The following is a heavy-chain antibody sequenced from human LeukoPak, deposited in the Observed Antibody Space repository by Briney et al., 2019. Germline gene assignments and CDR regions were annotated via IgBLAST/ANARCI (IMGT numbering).Heavy chain of an antibody. Sequence: GGSLRLSCAASGFTFSSYGMHWVRQAPGKGLEWVAFIRYDGSNKYYADSVKGRFTISRDNSKNTLYLQMNSLRAEDTAVYYCAKDAPPPDYYDSSGYIDYWGQGTLVTVSS. D-gene: IGHD3-22*01. CDR1: GFTFSSYG. CDR2: IRYDGSNK. J-gene: IGHJ4*02. CDR3: AKDAPPPDYYDSSGYIDY. V-gene: IGHV3-30*02.